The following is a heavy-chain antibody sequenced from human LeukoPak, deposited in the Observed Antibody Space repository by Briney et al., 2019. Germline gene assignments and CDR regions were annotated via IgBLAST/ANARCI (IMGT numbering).Heavy chain of an antibody. CDR2: ISSSGSTI. J-gene: IGHJ5*02. CDR3: ARDHSSSGWYEAWFDP. V-gene: IGHV3-48*03. Sequence: PGGSLRLSCAASGLTFSSYEMNWVRQAPGKGLEWVSYISSSGSTIYYADSVKGRFTISRDNAKNSLYLQMNSLRAEDTAVYYCARDHSSSGWYEAWFDPWGQGTLVTVSS. CDR1: GLTFSSYE. D-gene: IGHD6-19*01.